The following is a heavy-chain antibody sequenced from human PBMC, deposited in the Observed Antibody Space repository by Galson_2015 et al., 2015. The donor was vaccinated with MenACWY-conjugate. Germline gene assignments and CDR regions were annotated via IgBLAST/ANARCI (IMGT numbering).Heavy chain of an antibody. J-gene: IGHJ4*02. Sequence: SLRLSCATSGFTFSSHSINWVRQAPGRGLEWVSSISSTSTYIYYADSVKGRFTISRDNAKNTLYLQMNSLRAEDTAVYYCARLGGNYRTTSHFDYWGQGTLVTVSS. CDR3: ARLGGNYRTTSHFDY. CDR2: ISSTSTYI. CDR1: GFTFSSHS. V-gene: IGHV3-21*01. D-gene: IGHD1-26*01.